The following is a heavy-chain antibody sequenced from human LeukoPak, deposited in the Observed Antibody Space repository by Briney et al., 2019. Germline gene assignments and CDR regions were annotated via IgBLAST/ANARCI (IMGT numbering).Heavy chain of an antibody. D-gene: IGHD3-10*01. V-gene: IGHV4-59*01. CDR2: IYYSGST. CDR3: ARVGYYGSGSWGYFDY. J-gene: IGHJ4*02. Sequence: SETLSLTCTVSGGSISSYYWSWIRQPPGKGLEWIGYIYYSGSTNYNPSLKSRVTISVDTSKNQFSLKLSSVTVADTAVYYCARVGYYGSGSWGYFDYWGQGTLVTVSS. CDR1: GGSISSYY.